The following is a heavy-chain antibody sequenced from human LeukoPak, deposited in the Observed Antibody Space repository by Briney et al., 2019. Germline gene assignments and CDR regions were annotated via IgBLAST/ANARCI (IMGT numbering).Heavy chain of an antibody. V-gene: IGHV3-23*01. D-gene: IGHD6-19*01. J-gene: IGHJ4*02. CDR1: GFTFSTYA. Sequence: GGSLRLSSAASGFTFSTYAMSWVRQAPGKGLEWVSSISARGGSTYYADSVKGRFTISRDNSKNTLYLQMNSLTAEDTAIYYCAQDGRGNSGWYWGQGTLVTVSS. CDR2: ISARGGST. CDR3: AQDGRGNSGWY.